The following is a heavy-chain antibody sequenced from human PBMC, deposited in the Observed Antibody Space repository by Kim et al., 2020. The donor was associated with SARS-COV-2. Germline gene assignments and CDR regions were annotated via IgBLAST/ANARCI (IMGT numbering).Heavy chain of an antibody. V-gene: IGHV4-34*01. J-gene: IGHJ1*01. Sequence: SETLSLTCAVYGGSFSGYYWSWIRHPPGKGLEWIGEINHSGSTNYNPSLKSRVTISVDTSKNQFSLKLSSVTAADTAVYYYARVIGSSWYKYFQHWGQGTLVTVSS. CDR3: ARVIGSSWYKYFQH. CDR2: INHSGST. D-gene: IGHD6-13*01. CDR1: GGSFSGYY.